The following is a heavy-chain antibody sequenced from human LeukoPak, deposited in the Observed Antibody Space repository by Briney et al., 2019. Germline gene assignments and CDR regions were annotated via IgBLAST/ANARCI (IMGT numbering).Heavy chain of an antibody. J-gene: IGHJ4*02. V-gene: IGHV4-59*01. CDR1: GGSISSYY. D-gene: IGHD1-26*01. CDR3: ARGTEAGEFDY. Sequence: SETLSLTCTVSGGSISSYYWSWIRQPPGKGLEWIGYIYYSGSTNYNPSLKSRVTISVDTSKNQFSLKLSSVTAADTAVYYCARGTEAGEFDYWGQGTLVTVSS. CDR2: IYYSGST.